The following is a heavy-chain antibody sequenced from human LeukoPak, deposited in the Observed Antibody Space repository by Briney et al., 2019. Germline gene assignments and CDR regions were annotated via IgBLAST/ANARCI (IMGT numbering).Heavy chain of an antibody. CDR3: ARDPHSDLSTEGIHLYFDS. CDR1: GGTFSSYA. J-gene: IGHJ4*02. Sequence: SVKVSCKASGGTFSSYAFTWVRQAPGQWLEWMGGIIPIFDTANYAQKFQGRVTITADESTSTAYLELRSLTSEDTAVYYCARDPHSDLSTEGIHLYFDSWGQGTLVTVSS. CDR2: IIPIFDTA. D-gene: IGHD1-14*01. V-gene: IGHV1-69*13.